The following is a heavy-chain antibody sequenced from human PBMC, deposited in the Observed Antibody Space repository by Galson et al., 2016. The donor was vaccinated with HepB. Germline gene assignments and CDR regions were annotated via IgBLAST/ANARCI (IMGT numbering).Heavy chain of an antibody. CDR1: GSTVSRNH. CDR2: LFSDGDT. V-gene: IGHV3-53*01. Sequence: SLRLSCAASGSTVSRNHMSWVRQAPGKGLEWVSTLFSDGDTSYTDSVKGRFTISRDNPKNTLYLQMNSLRVDDTAVYYCARDYSSGRFDGSWFDPWGQGTLVTVSS. D-gene: IGHD6-19*01. CDR3: ARDYSSGRFDGSWFDP. J-gene: IGHJ5*02.